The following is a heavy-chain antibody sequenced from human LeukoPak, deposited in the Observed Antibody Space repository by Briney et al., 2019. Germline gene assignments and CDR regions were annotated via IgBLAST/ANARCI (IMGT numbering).Heavy chain of an antibody. Sequence: GESLKISCKGSGYTFSSYWIGWVRQMPGKGLEWMGIIYPGDSHTRYSPSFQGQVTISADKSISTAYLQWSSLKASDTGMYYCAITTANWFDPWGQRTLDTVSS. CDR2: IYPGDSHT. J-gene: IGHJ5*02. CDR3: AITTANWFDP. V-gene: IGHV5-51*01. CDR1: GYTFSSYW. D-gene: IGHD1-1*01.